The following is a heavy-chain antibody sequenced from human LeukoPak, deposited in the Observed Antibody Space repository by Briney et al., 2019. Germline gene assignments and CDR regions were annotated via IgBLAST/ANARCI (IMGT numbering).Heavy chain of an antibody. D-gene: IGHD3-9*01. Sequence: ASVKVSCKASGYTFTSYDINWVRQATGQGLEWMGWMNPNSGNTGYAQKFQGRVTMTRNTSISTAYMELSSLRSEDTAVYYCAKLQTVATGYYFDYWGQGALVTVSS. V-gene: IGHV1-8*01. CDR3: AKLQTVATGYYFDY. CDR2: MNPNSGNT. J-gene: IGHJ4*02. CDR1: GYTFTSYD.